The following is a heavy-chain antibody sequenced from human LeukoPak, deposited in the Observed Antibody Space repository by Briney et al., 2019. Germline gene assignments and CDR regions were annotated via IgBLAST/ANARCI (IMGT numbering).Heavy chain of an antibody. Sequence: SETLSLTCTVSGGSVSSGSYYWSWIRQPPGKGLEWIGYIYYSGSTNYNPSLKSRVTISVDTSKNQISLKLSSVTAADTAVYYCARDGPHSSGWYGWGQGTLVTVSS. D-gene: IGHD6-19*01. J-gene: IGHJ4*02. V-gene: IGHV4-61*01. CDR3: ARDGPHSSGWYG. CDR1: GGSVSSGSYY. CDR2: IYYSGST.